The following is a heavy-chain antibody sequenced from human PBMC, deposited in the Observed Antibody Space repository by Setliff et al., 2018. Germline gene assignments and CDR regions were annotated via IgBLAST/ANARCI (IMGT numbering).Heavy chain of an antibody. CDR1: GGTFSSYA. CDR3: ARVLVGYDFWSGYYQTMPHFDY. CDR2: IIPIFGTA. D-gene: IGHD3-3*01. Sequence: VASVKVSCKASGGTFSSYAISWVRQAPGQGLEWMGGIIPIFGTANYAQKFQGRVTITADESTSTAYMELRSLRSDDTAVYYCARVLVGYDFWSGYYQTMPHFDYWGQGTLVTVSS. V-gene: IGHV1-69*13. J-gene: IGHJ4*02.